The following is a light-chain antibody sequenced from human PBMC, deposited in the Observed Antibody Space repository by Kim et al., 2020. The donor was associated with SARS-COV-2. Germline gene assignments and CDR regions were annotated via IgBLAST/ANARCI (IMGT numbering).Light chain of an antibody. J-gene: IGLJ3*02. Sequence: QSALTQPPSVSGSPGQSVTISCTGTSSDIGNYHRVSWYQQPPGTAPKLLIYEVNYRPSGVPDRFSGSKSGNTASLTISGLQAEDEAEYYCSSYTSSSTWVFGGGTQLTVL. V-gene: IGLV2-18*02. CDR2: EVN. CDR1: SSDIGNYHR. CDR3: SSYTSSSTWV.